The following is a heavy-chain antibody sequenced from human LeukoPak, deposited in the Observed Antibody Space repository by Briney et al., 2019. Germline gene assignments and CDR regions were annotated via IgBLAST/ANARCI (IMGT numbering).Heavy chain of an antibody. CDR1: GFTFSSYW. CDR3: GSAGFGDCESYMDV. D-gene: IGHD2-21*02. CDR2: IHQDGSEK. J-gene: IGHJ6*03. Sequence: GGSLRLSCAASGFTFSSYWMTWVRQAPGKGLEWVANIHQDGSEKYYLDSVKGRFTISRDNAKNSLFLQMNSLRAEDTAVYYCGSAGFGDCESYMDVWGKGTTVTVSS. V-gene: IGHV3-7*01.